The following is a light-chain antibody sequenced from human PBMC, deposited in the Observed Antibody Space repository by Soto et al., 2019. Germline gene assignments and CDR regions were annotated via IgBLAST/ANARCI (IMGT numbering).Light chain of an antibody. CDR3: QQYNSYSRA. V-gene: IGKV1-5*03. CDR2: MAS. Sequence: DIQMTQSPSTLSASVGDRVTITCRASQSISSWLAWYQQKPGKAPKLLIYMASSLESGVPSRFGGSGSGTEFSFTISSLQPDDFATYYCQQYNSYSRAFGQGTKVEIK. CDR1: QSISSW. J-gene: IGKJ1*01.